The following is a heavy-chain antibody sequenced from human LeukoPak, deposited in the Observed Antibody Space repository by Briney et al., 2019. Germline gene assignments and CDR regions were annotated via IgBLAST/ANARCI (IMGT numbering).Heavy chain of an antibody. Sequence: GASVKVSCKAAGYTFTSYYMHWVRQAPGQGLEWMGFINPSGGRTTYAQKFQGRVTLGRDTSTSTVYVELSSLRSEDTAVYYCAIGSLDGDYPFDHWGQGTLVTVSS. CDR3: AIGSLDGDYPFDH. CDR2: INPSGGRT. J-gene: IGHJ4*02. V-gene: IGHV1-46*01. D-gene: IGHD4-17*01. CDR1: GYTFTSYY.